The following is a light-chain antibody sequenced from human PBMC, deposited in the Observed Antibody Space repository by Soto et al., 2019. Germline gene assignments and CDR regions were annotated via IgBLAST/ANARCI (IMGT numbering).Light chain of an antibody. CDR2: DVS. Sequence: QSALTQPRSVSGSPGQSVTISCTGTSSDVGGYNYVSWYQQHPGKAPKVMIYDVSKRPSGVPDRFSGSKSGNTASLTISGLRAEDEADYYCCSYAGSYTVVFGGGTKLTVL. CDR3: CSYAGSYTVV. J-gene: IGLJ2*01. V-gene: IGLV2-11*01. CDR1: SSDVGGYNY.